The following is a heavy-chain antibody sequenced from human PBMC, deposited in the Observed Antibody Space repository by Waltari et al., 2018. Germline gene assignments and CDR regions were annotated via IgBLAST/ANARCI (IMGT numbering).Heavy chain of an antibody. Sequence: EVQLVESGGGVVQPGGSLRVSSAASGFIFRAYWMSWVGQAPGKGLEWVANIKQDGSEIHYVDSVKGRFTISRDNAENSLHLLMNSLRTEDTAVYYCAKIQDGYCGGDCQYYFDQWGQGTLVTVSS. CDR2: IKQDGSEI. V-gene: IGHV3-7*01. CDR3: AKIQDGYCGGDCQYYFDQ. J-gene: IGHJ4*02. CDR1: GFIFRAYW. D-gene: IGHD2-21*02.